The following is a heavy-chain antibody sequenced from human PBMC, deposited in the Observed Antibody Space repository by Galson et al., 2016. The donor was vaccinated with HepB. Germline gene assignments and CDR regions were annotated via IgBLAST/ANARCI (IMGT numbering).Heavy chain of an antibody. D-gene: IGHD3-3*01. V-gene: IGHV1-2*02. Sequence: SVKVSCKASGYPVTDYFLHWVRQAPGQGLEWMGWINLNSGGTNYAQKFQGRVTMTRDTSITTADMELSSLTSDDTAMYYCARPLTATQALRDWGRGTLVTVSS. CDR2: INLNSGGT. CDR1: GYPVTDYF. J-gene: IGHJ4*02. CDR3: ARPLTATQALRD.